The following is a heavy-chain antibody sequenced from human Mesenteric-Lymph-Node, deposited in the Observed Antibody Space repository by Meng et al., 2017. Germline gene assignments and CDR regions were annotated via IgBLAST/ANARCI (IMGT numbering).Heavy chain of an antibody. CDR1: GGTFSSYA. V-gene: IGHV1-69*05. J-gene: IGHJ3*02. D-gene: IGHD6-13*01. CDR3: ASEGLAAAGTAGAFDI. CDR2: IIPIFGTA. Sequence: SVKVSCKASGGTFSSYAISWVRQAPGQGLEWMGGIIPIFGTANYAQKFQGRVTITTDESTSTAYMELSSLRSEDTAVYYCASEGLAAAGTAGAFDIWGQGTMVTVSS.